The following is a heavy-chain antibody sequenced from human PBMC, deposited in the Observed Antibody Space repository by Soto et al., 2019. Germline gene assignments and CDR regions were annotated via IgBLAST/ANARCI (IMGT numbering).Heavy chain of an antibody. J-gene: IGHJ4*02. D-gene: IGHD2-15*01. CDR1: GGSISSSSYY. Sequence: SETLSLTCTVSGGSISSSSYYWGWIRQPPGKGLEWIGSIYYSGSTYYNPSLKSRVTISVDTSKNQFSLKLSSVTAADTAVYYCAHRLCGGNCYWDVGYFDYWGQGTLVTVSS. CDR2: IYYSGST. V-gene: IGHV4-39*01. CDR3: AHRLCGGNCYWDVGYFDY.